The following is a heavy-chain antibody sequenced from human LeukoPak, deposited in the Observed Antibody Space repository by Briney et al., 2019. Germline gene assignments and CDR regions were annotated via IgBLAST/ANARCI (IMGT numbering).Heavy chain of an antibody. D-gene: IGHD5-18*01. CDR2: IYYSGST. J-gene: IGHJ4*02. CDR3: ARGYSYGPYYFDY. Sequence: PSETLSLTCTVSGGSISSSSYYWGWIRQPPGKGLEWIGSIYYSGSTYCNPSLKCRVTISVDTSKNQFSLKLSSVTAADTAVYYCARGYSYGPYYFDYWGQGTLVTVSS. V-gene: IGHV4-39*01. CDR1: GGSISSSSYY.